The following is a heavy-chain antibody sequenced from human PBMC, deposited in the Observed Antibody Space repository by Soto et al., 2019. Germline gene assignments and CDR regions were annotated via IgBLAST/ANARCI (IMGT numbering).Heavy chain of an antibody. CDR1: GFTFSSYW. CDR3: AREGSGDYLLYGMDV. J-gene: IGHJ6*02. Sequence: GGSLRLSCAASGFTFSSYWMSWVRQAPGKGLEWVANIKQDGSEKYYVDSVKGRFTISRDNAKNSLYLQMNGLRAEDTAVYYCAREGSGDYLLYGMDVWGQGTTVTVSS. V-gene: IGHV3-7*01. D-gene: IGHD4-17*01. CDR2: IKQDGSEK.